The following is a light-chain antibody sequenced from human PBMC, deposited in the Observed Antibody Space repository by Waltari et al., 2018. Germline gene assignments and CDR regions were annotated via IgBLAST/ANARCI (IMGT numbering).Light chain of an antibody. J-gene: IGLJ1*01. CDR3: ITWDDSLGGYYV. CDR2: RNS. V-gene: IGLV1-47*01. CDR1: PSNVGKHN. Sequence: QSVLTQAPSVSGTLGQRVAIPCSGAPSNVGKHNVYLYQQLPGTAPKLIIYRNSQRPSGVPYRFSASKSDTSASLTISGLRSEDEADYYCITWDDSLGGYYVFGTGTTVTVL.